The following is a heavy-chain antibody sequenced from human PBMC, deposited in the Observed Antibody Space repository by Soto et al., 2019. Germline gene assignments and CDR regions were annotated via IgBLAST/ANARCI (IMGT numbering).Heavy chain of an antibody. CDR1: GGSISSYY. J-gene: IGHJ4*02. V-gene: IGHV4-59*12. CDR2: IYYSGST. D-gene: IGHD5-12*01. CDR3: ARRVKYSDSDRFDS. Sequence: SETLSLTCTVSGGSISSYYWSWIRQPPGKGLEWIGYIYYSGSTNYNPSLKSRVTISVDTSISTAYLQWSSLKASDTAMYYCARRVKYSDSDRFDSWGQGTLVTVSS.